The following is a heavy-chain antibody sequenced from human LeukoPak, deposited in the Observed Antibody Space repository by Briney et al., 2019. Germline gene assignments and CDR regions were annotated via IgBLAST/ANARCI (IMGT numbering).Heavy chain of an antibody. Sequence: SETLSLTCTVSGGSISSSSYYWGWNRQPPGKGLEWIGSIYYSGSTYYNPSLKSRVTISVDTSKNQFSLKLSSVTAADTAVYYCASYGDYVYYWGQGTLVTVSS. CDR2: IYYSGST. CDR1: GGSISSSSYY. V-gene: IGHV4-39*01. D-gene: IGHD4-17*01. CDR3: ASYGDYVYY. J-gene: IGHJ4*02.